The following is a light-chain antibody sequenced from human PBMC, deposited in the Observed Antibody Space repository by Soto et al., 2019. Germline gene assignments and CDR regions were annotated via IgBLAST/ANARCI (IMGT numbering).Light chain of an antibody. V-gene: IGKV1-39*01. Sequence: DIHMTQSPSSLSASVGDRVTITCRASHSISRHLNWYQQKPGKAPRLLIFAASSLQSGVPSRFSGSGSGTDFTLSISSLQPEDFVTYYCQRSYSTPTFGQGTKVDIK. CDR1: HSISRH. CDR2: AAS. CDR3: QRSYSTPT. J-gene: IGKJ1*01.